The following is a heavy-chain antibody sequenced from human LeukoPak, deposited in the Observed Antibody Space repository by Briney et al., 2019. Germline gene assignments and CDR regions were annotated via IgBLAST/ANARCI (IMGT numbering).Heavy chain of an antibody. V-gene: IGHV1-46*01. CDR3: ARATGYSGSYYGWFDP. CDR2: INPGGGST. J-gene: IGHJ5*02. Sequence: ASVKVSCKASGYTFTSYYMHWVRQAPGQGLEWMGIINPGGGSTSYAQKFQGRVTMTRDTSTSTVYMELSSLRSEDTAVYYCARATGYSGSYYGWFDPWGQGTLVTVSS. CDR1: GYTFTSYY. D-gene: IGHD1-26*01.